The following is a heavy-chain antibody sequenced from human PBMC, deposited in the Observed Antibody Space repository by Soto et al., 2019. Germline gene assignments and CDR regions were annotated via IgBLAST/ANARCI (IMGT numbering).Heavy chain of an antibody. V-gene: IGHV3-30*18. Sequence: GGSLRLSCAASGFTFSSYGMHWVRQAPGKGLEWVAVISYDGSNKYYADSVKGRFTISRDNSKNTLYLQMNSLRAEDTAVYYCAKGAVLLWFGELSHPDYWGQGTLVTVSS. J-gene: IGHJ4*02. CDR3: AKGAVLLWFGELSHPDY. D-gene: IGHD3-10*01. CDR1: GFTFSSYG. CDR2: ISYDGSNK.